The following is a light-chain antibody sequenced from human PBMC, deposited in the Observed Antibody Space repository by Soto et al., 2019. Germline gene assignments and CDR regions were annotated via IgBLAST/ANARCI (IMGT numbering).Light chain of an antibody. J-gene: IGKJ2*01. Sequence: DIPMTQSPSTLSASVGDRVTITCRASQSISSWLAWYQQKPGKAPKLLIYKASSLESGVPARFSGSGSGTDFALTISSLQPDDVATSYCQQYNSYPYTFGQGTKLEI. CDR1: QSISSW. V-gene: IGKV1-5*03. CDR3: QQYNSYPYT. CDR2: KAS.